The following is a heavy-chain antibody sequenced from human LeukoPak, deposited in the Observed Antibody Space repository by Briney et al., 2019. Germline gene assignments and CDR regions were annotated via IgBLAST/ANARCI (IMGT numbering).Heavy chain of an antibody. Sequence: PGGSLRLSCAASGFTFSTSAMRWVRQAPGKGLEWVSSINSDGSSTSDADSVKGRFTISRDNAKNTVYLQMNSLRAEDTAVYYCAREDILTGFDYWGQGTLVTVSS. J-gene: IGHJ4*02. V-gene: IGHV3-74*01. CDR1: GFTFSTSA. CDR2: INSDGSST. CDR3: AREDILTGFDY. D-gene: IGHD3-9*01.